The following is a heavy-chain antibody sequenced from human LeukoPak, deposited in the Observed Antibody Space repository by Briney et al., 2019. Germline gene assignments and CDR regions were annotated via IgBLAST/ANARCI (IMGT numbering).Heavy chain of an antibody. CDR3: ARRSSGWYGYYFDY. CDR1: GFTVSSSY. Sequence: GGSLRLSCAASGFTVSSSYMSWVRQAPGKGLEWVSVIYSGGSTYYADSVKGRFTISRDNSKNTLYLQMNSLRAEHTAVYYCARRSSGWYGYYFDYWGQGTLVTVSS. D-gene: IGHD6-19*01. V-gene: IGHV3-66*04. J-gene: IGHJ4*02. CDR2: IYSGGST.